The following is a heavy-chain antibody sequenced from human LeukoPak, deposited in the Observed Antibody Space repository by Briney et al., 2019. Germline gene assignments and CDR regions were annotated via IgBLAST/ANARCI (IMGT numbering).Heavy chain of an antibody. V-gene: IGHV4-34*01. D-gene: IGHD3-10*01. CDR1: GGSFSGYY. Sequence: PSETLSLTCAVHGGSFSGYYWSWIRQPPGKGLEWIGEINHSGSTNYNPSLKSRVTISVATSKNQFSLKLSSVTAADTAAYYCAIGLWFGELSFDYWGQGTLVTVSS. CDR3: AIGLWFGELSFDY. CDR2: INHSGST. J-gene: IGHJ4*02.